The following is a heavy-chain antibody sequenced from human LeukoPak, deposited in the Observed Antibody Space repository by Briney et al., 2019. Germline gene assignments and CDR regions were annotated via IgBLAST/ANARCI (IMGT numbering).Heavy chain of an antibody. CDR3: AKDLSYSLDY. D-gene: IGHD2-21*01. CDR2: ITGSGDRT. Sequence: GGSVRLSCAASGFTFSSYAMSWVRQAPGKGLEWVSAITGSGDRTYYADSVKGRFTISRDNSKNTLFLQMNSLRAEDTAVYYCAKDLSYSLDYWGQGTLVTVSS. J-gene: IGHJ4*02. CDR1: GFTFSSYA. V-gene: IGHV3-23*01.